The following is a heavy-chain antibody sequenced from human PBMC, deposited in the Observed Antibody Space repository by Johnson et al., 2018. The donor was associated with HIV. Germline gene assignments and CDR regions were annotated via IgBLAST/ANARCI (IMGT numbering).Heavy chain of an antibody. V-gene: IGHV3-9*01. D-gene: IGHD1-14*01. CDR1: GFNFDDFA. J-gene: IGHJ3*02. Sequence: VQLVESGGGLVQPGRSLRLSCIASGFNFDDFAMHWVRQAPGKGLEWVSSISWNRASVAYADSVKGRFTISRDNSKNTLYLQMNSLRAEDTAVYYCARAEGGDAFDIWGQGTMVAVSS. CDR2: ISWNRASV. CDR3: ARAEGGDAFDI.